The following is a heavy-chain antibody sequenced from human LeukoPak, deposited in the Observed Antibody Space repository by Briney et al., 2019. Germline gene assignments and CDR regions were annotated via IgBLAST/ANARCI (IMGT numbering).Heavy chain of an antibody. V-gene: IGHV6-1*01. J-gene: IGHJ4*02. D-gene: IGHD1-26*01. CDR2: TYYRSKWSS. CDR1: GDSVSSNSAA. CDR3: ARDSIHGSYHFFDS. Sequence: SQTLSLTCVISGDSVSSNSAAWNWIRQSPSRGLEWLGRTYYRSKWSSDYAASVKSRITINPDTSKNQFSLQLNSVTPEDTAVYYCARDSIHGSYHFFDSWGQGTLVTVSS.